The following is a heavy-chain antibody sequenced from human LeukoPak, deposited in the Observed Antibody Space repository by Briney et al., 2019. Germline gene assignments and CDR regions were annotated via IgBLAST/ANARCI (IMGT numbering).Heavy chain of an antibody. CDR1: GDSLSNDNVA. Sequence: SQTLSLTCAISGDSLSNDNVAWNWIRQSPSGGLEWLGWTYYRSKWNTPYAVSVKRRITINSDTSKNQFSLQLNAVTPEDTAFYYYARGCYSSFDYGDQGTLVTVSA. J-gene: IGHJ4*02. D-gene: IGHD5-18*01. CDR3: ARGCYSSFDY. V-gene: IGHV6-1*01. CDR2: TYYRSKWNT.